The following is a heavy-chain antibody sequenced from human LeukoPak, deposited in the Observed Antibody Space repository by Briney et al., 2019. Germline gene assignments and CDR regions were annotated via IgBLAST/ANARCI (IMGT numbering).Heavy chain of an antibody. D-gene: IGHD6-13*01. V-gene: IGHV3-48*01. CDR3: ARGIAAAGYYYYGMDV. J-gene: IGHJ6*02. Sequence: GGSLRLSCAASGFTVSSNYMNWVRQAPGKGLEWVSYISSSSTTIYYADSVKGRFTISRDNAKNSLYLQMNSLRAEDTAVFYCARGIAAAGYYYYGMDVWGQGTTVTVSS. CDR2: ISSSSTTI. CDR1: GFTVSSNY.